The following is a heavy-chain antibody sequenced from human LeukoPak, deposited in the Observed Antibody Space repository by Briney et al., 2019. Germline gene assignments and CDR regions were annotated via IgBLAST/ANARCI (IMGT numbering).Heavy chain of an antibody. V-gene: IGHV4-31*03. D-gene: IGHD3-10*01. CDR3: ASSMIRGVDFDY. CDR2: IYYSGST. Sequence: SETLSLTCTVSGSSINSGGFYWTWIRQYPGKGLEWIGYIYYSGSTYYNPSLKSRVSISLDTSKNQFSLRLTSATAADTAVYYCASSMIRGVDFDYWGQGTLVTVSS. J-gene: IGHJ4*02. CDR1: GSSINSGGFY.